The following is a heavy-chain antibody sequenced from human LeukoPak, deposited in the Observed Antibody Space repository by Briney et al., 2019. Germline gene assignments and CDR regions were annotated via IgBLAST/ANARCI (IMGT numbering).Heavy chain of an antibody. CDR3: ARDDDSGSYYDAFDI. CDR1: GGSISSYY. V-gene: IGHV4-4*07. CDR2: IYTSGST. J-gene: IGHJ3*02. Sequence: SETLSLTCTVSGGSISSYYWSWIRQPAGKGLEWIGRIYTSGSTNYNPSLKSRVTMSVDTPKNQFSLKLSSVTAADTAVYYCARDDDSGSYYDAFDIWGQGTMVTVSS. D-gene: IGHD1-26*01.